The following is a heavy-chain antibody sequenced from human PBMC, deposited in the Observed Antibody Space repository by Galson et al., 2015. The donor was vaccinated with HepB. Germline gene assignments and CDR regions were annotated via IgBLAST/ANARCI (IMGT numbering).Heavy chain of an antibody. Sequence: SLRLSCAASGFTFSSYGMHWVRQAPGKGLEWVAVIWYDGSNKYYADSVKGRFTITRDNSKNTLYLQMNSLRAEDTAVYYCARVRSMATIRGKATFDYWGQGTLVTVSS. CDR2: IWYDGSNK. CDR3: ARVRSMATIRGKATFDY. CDR1: GFTFSSYG. V-gene: IGHV3-33*08. J-gene: IGHJ4*02. D-gene: IGHD5-24*01.